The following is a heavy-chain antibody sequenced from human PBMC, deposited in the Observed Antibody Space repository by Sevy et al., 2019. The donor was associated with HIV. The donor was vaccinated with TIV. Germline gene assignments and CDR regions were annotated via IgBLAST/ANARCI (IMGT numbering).Heavy chain of an antibody. CDR2: TRYDGTTK. CDR1: GFTFRSYG. D-gene: IGHD3-10*01. J-gene: IGHJ3*02. CDR3: AKGLGMVQGALLSDDI. Sequence: GGSLGLSCAASGFTFRSYGMHWVRQAPGKGLEWVAFTRYDGTTKYYADSVKGRFTISRDNSKNTVYLQMNSLRVEDTAVYYCAKGLGMVQGALLSDDIWGQGTMVTVSS. V-gene: IGHV3-30*02.